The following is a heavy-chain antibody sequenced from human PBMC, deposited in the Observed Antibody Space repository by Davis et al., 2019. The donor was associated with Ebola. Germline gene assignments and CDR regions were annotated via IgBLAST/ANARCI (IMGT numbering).Heavy chain of an antibody. V-gene: IGHV1-18*01. D-gene: IGHD2-15*01. J-gene: IGHJ6*02. Sequence: AASVKVSCKASGYTFTTYGISWVRQAPGQGLEWMGWISTYNDNTNYAPKLQSRVTMTTDTSTSTAYLELRSLRSDDTAVYYCARDRYCSGGSCYSSYYYGMDVWGQGTTVTVSS. CDR1: GYTFTTYG. CDR2: ISTYNDNT. CDR3: ARDRYCSGGSCYSSYYYGMDV.